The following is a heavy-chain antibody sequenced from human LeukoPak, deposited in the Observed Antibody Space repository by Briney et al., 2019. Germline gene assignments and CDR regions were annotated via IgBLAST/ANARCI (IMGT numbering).Heavy chain of an antibody. J-gene: IGHJ4*02. CDR3: ARNTETAIPLPYYFDY. Sequence: ASVKVSCKASGYTFTSYAMHWVRQAPGQRLEWMGWINAGNGNTKYSQKFQGRVTITRDTSASTAYMDLSSLRSEDTAVYYCARNTETAIPLPYYFDYWGQGTLVTVSS. V-gene: IGHV1-3*01. CDR1: GYTFTSYA. CDR2: INAGNGNT. D-gene: IGHD2-21*02.